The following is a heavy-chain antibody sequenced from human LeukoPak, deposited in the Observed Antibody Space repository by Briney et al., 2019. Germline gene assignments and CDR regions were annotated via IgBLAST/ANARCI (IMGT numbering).Heavy chain of an antibody. D-gene: IGHD4-23*01. V-gene: IGHV3-13*01. CDR3: ARAYGGNSFFYYYGMDV. Sequence: GGSLRLSCAASGFTFSSYDMHWVRQATGKGLEWVSAIGTAGDTYYPGSVKGRFTIPRENAKNSMYLQMNSLRAGDTAVYYCARAYGGNSFFYYYGMDVWGQGTTVTVSS. J-gene: IGHJ6*02. CDR1: GFTFSSYD. CDR2: IGTAGDT.